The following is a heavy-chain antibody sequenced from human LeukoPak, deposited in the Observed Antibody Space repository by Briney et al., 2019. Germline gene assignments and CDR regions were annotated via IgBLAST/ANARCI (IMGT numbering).Heavy chain of an antibody. Sequence: SETLSLTCTVSGGSISSGDYYWSWIRQPPGKGLEWIGYIYYSGSTYYNPSLKSRVTISVDTSKDQFSLKLSSVTAADTAVYYCARGYCSSTSCYRDSYYYGMDVWGQGTTVTVSS. V-gene: IGHV4-30-4*01. CDR2: IYYSGST. J-gene: IGHJ6*02. CDR3: ARGYCSSTSCYRDSYYYGMDV. CDR1: GGSISSGDYY. D-gene: IGHD2-2*02.